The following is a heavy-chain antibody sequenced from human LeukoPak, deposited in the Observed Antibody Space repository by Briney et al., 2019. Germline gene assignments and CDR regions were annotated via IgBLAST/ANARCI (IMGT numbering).Heavy chain of an antibody. CDR3: ARDQWLAYYYHGMDV. Sequence: PGGSLRLSCAASGFTFSSYAMNWVRQAPGKGLEWVSYITNNGTTIYYADSVKGRFTISRDNAENSLYLQMNSLRAEDTAIYYCARDQWLAYYYHGMDVWGQGTTVTVPS. CDR1: GFTFSSYA. V-gene: IGHV3-48*03. D-gene: IGHD6-19*01. J-gene: IGHJ6*02. CDR2: ITNNGTTI.